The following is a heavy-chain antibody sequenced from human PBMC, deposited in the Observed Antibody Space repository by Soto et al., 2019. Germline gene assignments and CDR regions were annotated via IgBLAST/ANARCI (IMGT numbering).Heavy chain of an antibody. J-gene: IGHJ6*02. V-gene: IGHV1-69*12. D-gene: IGHD2-2*01. Sequence: QVQLVQSGAEVKKPGSSVKVSCKASGGTFSSYAISWVRQAPGQGLEWMGGIIPIFGTANYAQKFQGRVTSTEDEDKSQAYMELSSLRSEDTAVYYCARGTSNIVLVTAAMPGDYYYGMDVWGQGTTVTVSS. CDR3: ARGTSNIVLVTAAMPGDYYYGMDV. CDR2: IIPIFGTA. CDR1: GGTFSSYA.